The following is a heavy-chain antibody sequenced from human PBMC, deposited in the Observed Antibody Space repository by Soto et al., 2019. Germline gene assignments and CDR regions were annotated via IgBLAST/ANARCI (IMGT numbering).Heavy chain of an antibody. CDR3: ARGGPLYCTNGVCSEFTYFDY. Sequence: PGGSLRLSCAASGFTFSSYAMHWVRQAPGKGLEWVAVISYDGSNKYYADSVKGRFTISRDNSKNTLYLQMNSLRAEDTAVYYCARGGPLYCTNGVCSEFTYFDYWGQGTLVTSPQ. D-gene: IGHD2-8*01. CDR2: ISYDGSNK. V-gene: IGHV3-30-3*01. J-gene: IGHJ4*02. CDR1: GFTFSSYA.